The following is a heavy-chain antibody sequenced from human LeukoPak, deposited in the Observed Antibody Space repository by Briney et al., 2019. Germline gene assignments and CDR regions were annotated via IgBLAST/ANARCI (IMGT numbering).Heavy chain of an antibody. CDR1: GGSISSSSYY. Sequence: PSETLSLTCTVSGGSISSSSYYWGWIRQPPGKGLEWIGSIYYSGSTYYNPSLKSRVTISVDTSKNQFSLKLSSVTAADTAVYYCARHIVATITGVDYWGRGTLVTVSS. V-gene: IGHV4-39*01. D-gene: IGHD5-12*01. J-gene: IGHJ4*02. CDR3: ARHIVATITGVDY. CDR2: IYYSGST.